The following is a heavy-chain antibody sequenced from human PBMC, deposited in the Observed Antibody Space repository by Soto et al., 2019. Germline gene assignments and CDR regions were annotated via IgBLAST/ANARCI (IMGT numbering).Heavy chain of an antibody. CDR3: ARHLPRSRYFDWFDY. CDR1: GYSFTSYW. V-gene: IGHV5-51*01. D-gene: IGHD3-9*01. CDR2: IYPGDSDT. J-gene: IGHJ4*02. Sequence: GESLKISCKGSGYSFTSYWIGWVRQMPGKGLEWMGIIYPGDSDTRYSPSFQGQVTISADKSISTAYLQWSSLKASDTAMYYCARHLPRSRYFDWFDYWGQGTLVTVSS.